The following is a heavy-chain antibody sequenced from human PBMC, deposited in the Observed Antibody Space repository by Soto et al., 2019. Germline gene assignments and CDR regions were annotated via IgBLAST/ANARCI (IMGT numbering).Heavy chain of an antibody. V-gene: IGHV3-7*01. Sequence: EVQLVESGGGLVQPGGSLRLSCAASGFTFSTYWMSWVRQAPGKGLEWVANIKQDGSEKNYVDSVKGRFTISRDNAKNSLYLQMSTLIAEDTAVYYCARDSGSFSYWGQGTLVTVSS. J-gene: IGHJ4*02. CDR1: GFTFSTYW. CDR3: ARDSGSFSY. D-gene: IGHD1-26*01. CDR2: IKQDGSEK.